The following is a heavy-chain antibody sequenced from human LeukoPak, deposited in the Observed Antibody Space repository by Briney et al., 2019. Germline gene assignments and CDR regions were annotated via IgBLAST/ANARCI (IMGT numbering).Heavy chain of an antibody. CDR2: ISWNSGSI. CDR1: GFTFDDYA. J-gene: IGHJ3*02. CDR3: ARENFMKSIAAARDGRGNAFDI. D-gene: IGHD6-13*01. V-gene: IGHV3-9*01. Sequence: PGGSLRLSCAASGFTFDDYAMHWVRQAPGKGLEWVSGISWNSGSIGYADSVKGRFTISRDNAKNSLYLQMNSLRADDTAVYYCARENFMKSIAAARDGRGNAFDIWGQGTMVTVSS.